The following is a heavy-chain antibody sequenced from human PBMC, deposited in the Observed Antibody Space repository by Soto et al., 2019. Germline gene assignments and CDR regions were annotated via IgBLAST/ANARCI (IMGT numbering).Heavy chain of an antibody. Sequence: PSETLSLTCAVYGGSFSGYYWSWIRQPPGKGLEWIGEINHSGSTNYNPSLKSRVTISVDTSKNQFSLKLSSVTAADTAVYYCARTRELLGTFDYWGQGTLVTVSS. D-gene: IGHD1-26*01. V-gene: IGHV4-34*01. CDR3: ARTRELLGTFDY. J-gene: IGHJ4*02. CDR1: GGSFSGYY. CDR2: INHSGST.